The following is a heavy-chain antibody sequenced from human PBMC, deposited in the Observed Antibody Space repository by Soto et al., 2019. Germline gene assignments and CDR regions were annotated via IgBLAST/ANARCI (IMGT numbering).Heavy chain of an antibody. V-gene: IGHV3-30-3*01. CDR3: ARENSRISPRLFQH. CDR1: GFIFSDYA. D-gene: IGHD6-6*01. J-gene: IGHJ1*01. CDR2: ISPAGTNQ. Sequence: GGSLRLSCGASGFIFSDYAIHWGREAPGKGLEWVALISPAGTNQYYADSAKGRFTISRDNSKNTLYLQMNSLRPEDTGLYYCARENSRISPRLFQHWGHGTLVPVSS.